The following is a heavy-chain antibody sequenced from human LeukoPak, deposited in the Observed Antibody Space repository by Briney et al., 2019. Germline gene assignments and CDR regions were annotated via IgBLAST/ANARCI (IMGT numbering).Heavy chain of an antibody. CDR3: ARGYPGYSSGWYIYYFDY. Sequence: SVKVSCKASGGTFSSYAISWVRQAPGQGLEWMGRIIPILGIANYAQKFQSRVTITADKSTSTAYMELSSLRSEDTAVYYCARGYPGYSSGWYIYYFDYWGQGTLVTVSS. D-gene: IGHD6-19*01. V-gene: IGHV1-69*04. CDR2: IIPILGIA. J-gene: IGHJ4*02. CDR1: GGTFSSYA.